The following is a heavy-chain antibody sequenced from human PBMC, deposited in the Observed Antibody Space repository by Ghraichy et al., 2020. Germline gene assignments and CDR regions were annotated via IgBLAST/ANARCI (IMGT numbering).Heavy chain of an antibody. CDR3: ARAGQGGFLEWLPYYYYGMDV. J-gene: IGHJ6*02. V-gene: IGHV4-39*07. D-gene: IGHD3-3*01. Sequence: ETLSLTCTVSGGSISSSSYYWGWIRQPPGKGLEWIGSIYYSGSTYYNPSLKSRVTISVDTSKNQFSLKLSSVTAADTAVYYCARAGQGGFLEWLPYYYYGMDVWGQGTTVTVSS. CDR1: GGSISSSSYY. CDR2: IYYSGST.